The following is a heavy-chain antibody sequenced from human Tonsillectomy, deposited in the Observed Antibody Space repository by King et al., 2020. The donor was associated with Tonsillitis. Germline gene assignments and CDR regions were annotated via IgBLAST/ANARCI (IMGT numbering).Heavy chain of an antibody. J-gene: IGHJ4*02. V-gene: IGHV3-23*04. D-gene: IGHD3-10*01. CDR1: GFSFNSHP. CDR2: ISVTGGNT. CDR3: ARDYGSGSY. Sequence: VQLVESGGGLVQPGGSLRLSCAASGFSFNSHPMSWVRQAPGKGLEWVSAISVTGGNTYYADSVKGRFTISRDNSKNTLYLQMNSLRAEDTAVYYCARDYGSGSYWGQGTLVTVSS.